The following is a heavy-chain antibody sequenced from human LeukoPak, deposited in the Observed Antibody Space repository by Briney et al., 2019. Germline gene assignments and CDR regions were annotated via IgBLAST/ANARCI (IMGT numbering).Heavy chain of an antibody. V-gene: IGHV4-59*01. CDR3: ARDFHSGAFDI. CDR1: GGSISSYN. D-gene: IGHD6-19*01. J-gene: IGHJ3*02. Sequence: SETLSLTCTVSGGSISSYNWSWIRKPPPKGLEWIGYIYYSGSTNYNPSLKSRVTISVDTSKNQFSLKLSSVTAADTAVYYCARDFHSGAFDIWGQGTMVTVSS. CDR2: IYYSGST.